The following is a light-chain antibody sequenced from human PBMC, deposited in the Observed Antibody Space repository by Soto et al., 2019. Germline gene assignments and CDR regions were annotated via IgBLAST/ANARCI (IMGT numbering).Light chain of an antibody. CDR2: AAS. CDR1: QDISNY. Sequence: AIRMTQSPSSLSASTGDRVTITCRAGQDISNYLVWYQQKPGKAPKVLIHAASTLQGGVSSRFSGSGSGTDFTLTINSLQSEDFATYYCQHYYTYPWTFGQGTKVEV. V-gene: IGKV1-8*01. CDR3: QHYYTYPWT. J-gene: IGKJ1*01.